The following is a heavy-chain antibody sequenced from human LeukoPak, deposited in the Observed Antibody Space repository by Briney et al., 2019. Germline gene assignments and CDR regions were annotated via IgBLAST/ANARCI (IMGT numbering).Heavy chain of an antibody. D-gene: IGHD6-13*01. Sequence: PSETLSLTCTVSGYSISSGYYWGWIRQPPGKGLEWIGSIYHSGSTYYNPSLKSRVTISVDTSKNQFSLKLSSVTAADTAVYYCARVGTYSSSWPHFDYWGQGTLVTVSS. CDR2: IYHSGST. V-gene: IGHV4-38-2*02. CDR3: ARVGTYSSSWPHFDY. CDR1: GYSISSGYY. J-gene: IGHJ4*02.